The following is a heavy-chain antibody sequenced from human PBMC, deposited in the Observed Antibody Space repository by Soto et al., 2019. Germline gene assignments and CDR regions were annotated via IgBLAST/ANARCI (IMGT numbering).Heavy chain of an antibody. CDR1: GDSVSSNSAA. Sequence: SETLSLTCAISGDSVSSNSAAWNWIRQSPSRGLEWLGRTYYRSKWYNDYAVSVKSRITINPDTSKNQFSLQLNSVTPEDTAVYYCARDLHIVATIERYYYYYMDVWGKGTTVTVSS. CDR2: TYYRSKWYN. CDR3: ARDLHIVATIERYYYYYMDV. D-gene: IGHD5-12*01. J-gene: IGHJ6*03. V-gene: IGHV6-1*01.